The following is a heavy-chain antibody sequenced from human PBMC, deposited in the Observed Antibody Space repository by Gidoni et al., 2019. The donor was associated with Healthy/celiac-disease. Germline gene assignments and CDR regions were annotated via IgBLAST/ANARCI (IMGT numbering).Heavy chain of an antibody. J-gene: IGHJ4*02. V-gene: IGHV4-34*01. D-gene: IGHD1-26*01. CDR3: ARGRRNRVGAIGPFDY. CDR2: INHSGST. CDR1: GGSFSGYY. Sequence: QVQLQQWGAGLLKPSETLSLTCAVYGGSFSGYYWSWIRQLPGKGLEWIGEINHSGSTNYNPSLKSRVTISVDTSKNQFSLKLSSVTAADTAVYYWARGRRNRVGAIGPFDYWGQGTLVTVSS.